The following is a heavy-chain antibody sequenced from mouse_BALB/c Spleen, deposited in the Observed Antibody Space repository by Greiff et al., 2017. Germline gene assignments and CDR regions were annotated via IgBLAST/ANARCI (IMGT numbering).Heavy chain of an antibody. Sequence: EVHLVESGGGLVQPGGSMKLSCVASGFTFSNYWMNWVRQSPEKGLEWVAEIRLKSNNYATHYAESVKGRFTISRDDSKSSVYLQMNNLRAEDTGIYYCTSSLFAYWGQGTLVTVSA. CDR1: GFTFSNYW. J-gene: IGHJ3*01. D-gene: IGHD6-2*01. CDR3: TSSLFAY. V-gene: IGHV6-6*02. CDR2: IRLKSNNYAT.